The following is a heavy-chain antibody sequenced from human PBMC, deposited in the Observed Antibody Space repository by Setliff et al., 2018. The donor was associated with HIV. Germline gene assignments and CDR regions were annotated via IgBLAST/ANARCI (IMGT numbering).Heavy chain of an antibody. Sequence: GGSLRLSCAVSGFTFSSYPMTWVRQAPGKGLEWVANIGQDGSEKNYVDSVKGRFTISRDNAKNSMDLQMNSLRAEDTAIYYCAAVPWGHSSLIIDHWGQGTPVTVSS. V-gene: IGHV3-7*01. CDR3: AAVPWGHSSLIIDH. D-gene: IGHD3-16*01. CDR1: GFTFSSYP. CDR2: IGQDGSEK. J-gene: IGHJ4*02.